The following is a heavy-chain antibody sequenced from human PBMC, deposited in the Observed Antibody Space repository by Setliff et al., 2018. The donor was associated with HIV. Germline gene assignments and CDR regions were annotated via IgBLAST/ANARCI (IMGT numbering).Heavy chain of an antibody. CDR2: IHHGGST. J-gene: IGHJ4*02. CDR1: GGSISSGGYY. Sequence: SETLSLTCTVSGGSISSGGYYWTWIRQPPGKGLEWIGEIHHGGSTNYMPSLKNRVTISVDTSKNQFSLTLRSLTAADTAVYFWARDKGGGYFDSWGQGTLVTVSS. D-gene: IGHD3-16*01. CDR3: ARDKGGGYFDS. V-gene: IGHV4-39*07.